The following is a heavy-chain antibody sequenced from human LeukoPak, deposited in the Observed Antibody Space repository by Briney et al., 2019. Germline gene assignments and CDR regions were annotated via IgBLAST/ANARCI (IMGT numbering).Heavy chain of an antibody. CDR2: INPSGGST. V-gene: IGHV1-46*01. CDR1: GFTFTSYY. Sequence: ASVKVSCKASGFTFTSYYMHWVRQAPGQGLEWMGIINPSGGSTSYAQKFQGRVTMTRDTSTSTVYMELSSLRSEDTAVYYCARGQSYTHFYSSEGVDYWGQGTLVTVSS. D-gene: IGHD6-25*01. CDR3: ARGQSYTHFYSSEGVDY. J-gene: IGHJ4*02.